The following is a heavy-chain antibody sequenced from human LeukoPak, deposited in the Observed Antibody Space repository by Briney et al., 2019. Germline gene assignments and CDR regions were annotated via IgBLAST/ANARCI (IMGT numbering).Heavy chain of an antibody. D-gene: IGHD3-9*01. CDR3: AEDLVATTKVYDIFLCYMDV. CDR1: GFTFSSYG. Sequence: GGSLRLSCAASGFTFSSYGMSWVRQAPGKGLEWVSAISGSGGSTYYADSVKGRFTISRDNSKNTLYLQMNSLRAEDTAVYYCAEDLVATTKVYDIFLCYMDVWGKGTTVTISS. J-gene: IGHJ6*03. CDR2: ISGSGGST. V-gene: IGHV3-23*01.